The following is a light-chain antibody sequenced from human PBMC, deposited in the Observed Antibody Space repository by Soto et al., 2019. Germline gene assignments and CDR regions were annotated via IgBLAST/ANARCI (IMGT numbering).Light chain of an antibody. V-gene: IGKV3-11*01. CDR2: DAS. J-gene: IGKJ4*01. Sequence: IVLTQSPGTLSLSPWERATLSCRASQSVGSYLAWYQHKPGQAPRLLISDASNRATGIPARFGGSGSETDFTLTISSLEPEDSAVYYCQQRSNWPSLTFGGGTKVDIK. CDR3: QQRSNWPSLT. CDR1: QSVGSY.